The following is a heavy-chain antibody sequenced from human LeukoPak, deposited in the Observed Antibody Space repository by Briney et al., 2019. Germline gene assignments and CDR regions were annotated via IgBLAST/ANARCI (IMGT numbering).Heavy chain of an antibody. V-gene: IGHV3-23*01. CDR3: ARDVLR. CDR2: VSGSGTGT. CDR1: GFSISSYA. Sequence: GGSLRLSCATSGFSISSYAMSRVRQAPGKGLEWVAIVSGSGTGTYYADSVKGRFTVSRDNSKNALYLQMNSLRVEDTAMYYCARDVLRGGQGTLVTVSS. J-gene: IGHJ4*02. D-gene: IGHD3-10*02.